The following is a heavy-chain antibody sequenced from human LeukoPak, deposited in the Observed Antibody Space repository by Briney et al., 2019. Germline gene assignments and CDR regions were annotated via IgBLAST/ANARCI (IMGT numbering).Heavy chain of an antibody. D-gene: IGHD6-6*01. Sequence: ASVKVSCKASGGTFSSYAISWVRQAPGQGLEWMGGIIPIFGTANYAQKFQGRVTITADESTSTAYMELSSLRSEDTAVYYCANPIAARPSGNWFDPWGQGTLVTVSS. CDR1: GGTFSSYA. J-gene: IGHJ5*02. CDR3: ANPIAARPSGNWFDP. V-gene: IGHV1-69*13. CDR2: IIPIFGTA.